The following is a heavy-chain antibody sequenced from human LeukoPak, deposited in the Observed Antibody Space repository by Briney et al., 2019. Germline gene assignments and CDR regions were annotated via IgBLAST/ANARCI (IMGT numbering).Heavy chain of an antibody. V-gene: IGHV4-59*01. CDR1: GGSISSYY. D-gene: IGHD3-22*01. CDR2: IYYSGST. CDR3: ARDGGYDGEWGGRYFDY. Sequence: PSETLSLTCTVSGGSISSYYWSWIRQPPGKGLEWIGYIYYSGSTNYNPSLKSRVTISVDTSKNQFSLKLSSVPAADTAVYYGARDGGYDGEWGGRYFDYWGQGTLVTVSS. J-gene: IGHJ4*02.